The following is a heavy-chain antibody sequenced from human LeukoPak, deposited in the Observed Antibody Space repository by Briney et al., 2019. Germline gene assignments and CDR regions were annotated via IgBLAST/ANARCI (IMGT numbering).Heavy chain of an antibody. J-gene: IGHJ5*02. CDR2: IYTSGST. V-gene: IGHV4-4*07. Sequence: SETLSLTCTVSGGSISSYYWSWIRQPAGKGLEWIGRIYTSGSTNYNPSLKSRVTMSVDTSKNQFSLKLSSVTAADTAVYYCAREFPRGYCSSTSCRWFDPWGQGTLVTVSS. D-gene: IGHD2-2*03. CDR1: GGSISSYY. CDR3: AREFPRGYCSSTSCRWFDP.